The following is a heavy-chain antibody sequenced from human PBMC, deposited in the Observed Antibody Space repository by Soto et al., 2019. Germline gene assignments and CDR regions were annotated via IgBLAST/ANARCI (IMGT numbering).Heavy chain of an antibody. Sequence: PSETLSLTCTVSGGSISSGGYYWSWIRQHPGKGLEWIGYIYYSGSTYYNPSLKSRVTISVDTSKNQFSLKLSSVTAADTAVYYCARVSGSSSWVHYGMDVWGQGTTVTVSS. CDR3: ARVSGSSSWVHYGMDV. CDR2: IYYSGST. J-gene: IGHJ6*02. CDR1: GGSISSGGYY. V-gene: IGHV4-31*03. D-gene: IGHD6-13*01.